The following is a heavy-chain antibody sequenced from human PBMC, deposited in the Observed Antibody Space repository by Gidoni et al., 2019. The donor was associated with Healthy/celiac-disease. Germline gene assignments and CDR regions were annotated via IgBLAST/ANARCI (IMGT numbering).Heavy chain of an antibody. CDR1: GWSFSGYY. Sequence: QVQLQQWGAGLLPPSAPLSLTCAVSGWSFSGYYWSWIRQPPGKGLEWIGEINQSGSTNYNTSLKSRVTISVDTSKNQFSLKLSAVTAADTAVYEGARGFFNYYDSSGYYQHWGQGTLVTVSS. V-gene: IGHV4-34*01. D-gene: IGHD3-22*01. CDR2: INQSGST. J-gene: IGHJ1*01. CDR3: ARGFFNYYDSSGYYQH.